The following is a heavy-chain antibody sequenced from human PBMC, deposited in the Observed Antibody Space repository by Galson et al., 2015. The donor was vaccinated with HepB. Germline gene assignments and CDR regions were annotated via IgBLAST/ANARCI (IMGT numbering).Heavy chain of an antibody. CDR2: INPNSGGT. J-gene: IGHJ4*02. V-gene: IGHV1-2*02. CDR1: GYTFTGYY. CDR3: ARDLDIVVVPAAANFDY. D-gene: IGHD2-2*01. Sequence: QSGAEVKKPGESLKISCKASGYTFTGYYMHWVRQAPGQGLEWMGWINPNSGGTNYAQKFQGRVTMTRDTSISTAYMELSRLRSDDTAVYYCARDLDIVVVPAAANFDYWGQGTLVTVSS.